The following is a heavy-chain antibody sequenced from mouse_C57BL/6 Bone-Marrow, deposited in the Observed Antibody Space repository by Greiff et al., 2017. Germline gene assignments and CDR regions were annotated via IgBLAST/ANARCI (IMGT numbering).Heavy chain of an antibody. V-gene: IGHV5-6*02. Sequence: DVKLVESGGDLVKPGGSLKLSCAASGFTFSSYGMSWVRQTPDKRLEWVATISSGGSYTYYPDSVKGRFTISRDNAKNTLYLQMSSLKSEDTAMYYCARDGNPFAYWGQGTLVTVSA. CDR3: ARDGNPFAY. CDR1: GFTFSSYG. D-gene: IGHD2-1*01. CDR2: ISSGGSYT. J-gene: IGHJ3*01.